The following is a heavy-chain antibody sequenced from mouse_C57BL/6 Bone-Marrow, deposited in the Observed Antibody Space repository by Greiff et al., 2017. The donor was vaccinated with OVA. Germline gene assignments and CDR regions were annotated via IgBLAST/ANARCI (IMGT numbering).Heavy chain of an antibody. D-gene: IGHD2-4*01. CDR3: AREDDYDLYWYFDV. Sequence: QVQLQQPGAELVMPGASVKLSCKASGYTFTSYWMHWVKQRPGQGLEWIGEIDPSDSYTNYNQKFKGKSTLTVDKSSSTAYMQLSSLTSEDSAVYYCAREDDYDLYWYFDVWGTGTTVTVSS. CDR2: IDPSDSYT. CDR1: GYTFTSYW. V-gene: IGHV1-69*01. J-gene: IGHJ1*03.